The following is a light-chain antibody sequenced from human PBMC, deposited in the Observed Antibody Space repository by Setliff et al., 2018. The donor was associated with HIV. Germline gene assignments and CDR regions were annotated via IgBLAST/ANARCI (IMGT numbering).Light chain of an antibody. CDR3: VLNMGAGIWV. J-gene: IGLJ3*02. V-gene: IGLV8-61*01. CDR1: SGSVSPNNY. CDR2: ATN. Sequence: QTVVTQEPSFAVSPGGTVTLTCGLSSGSVSPNNYPSWYQQTPGQAPRTLIYATNTRSSGVPDRFSGSILGNKAALTITGAQVDDESDFYCVLNMGAGIWVFGGGTK.